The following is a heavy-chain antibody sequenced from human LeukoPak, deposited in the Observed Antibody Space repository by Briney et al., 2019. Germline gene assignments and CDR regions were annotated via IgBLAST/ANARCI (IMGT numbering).Heavy chain of an antibody. J-gene: IGHJ4*02. V-gene: IGHV3-7*01. CDR1: GLTFSSYW. Sequence: GGSLRLSCAASGLTFSSYWMSWVRQAPGRGPEWVANIKPDGSGKYYVDSVKGRFTISRDNAENSLFLHMNSLRAEDTAVYYCARCAVAAAGDYWGRGTLVTVSS. D-gene: IGHD6-13*01. CDR3: ARCAVAAAGDY. CDR2: IKPDGSGK.